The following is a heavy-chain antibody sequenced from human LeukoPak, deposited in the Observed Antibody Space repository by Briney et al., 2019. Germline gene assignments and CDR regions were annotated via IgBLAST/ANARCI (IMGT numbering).Heavy chain of an antibody. V-gene: IGHV3-21*01. CDR3: ARDGQGSLTGYYGMDV. CDR2: ISSSSSYI. CDR1: GFTFSSYW. D-gene: IGHD2-8*02. Sequence: PGGSLRLSCAASGFTFSSYWMHWVRQAPGKGLEWVSSISSSSSYIYYADSVKGRFTISRDNAKNSLYLQMNSLRAEDTAVYYCARDGQGSLTGYYGMDVWGQGTTVTVSS. J-gene: IGHJ6*02.